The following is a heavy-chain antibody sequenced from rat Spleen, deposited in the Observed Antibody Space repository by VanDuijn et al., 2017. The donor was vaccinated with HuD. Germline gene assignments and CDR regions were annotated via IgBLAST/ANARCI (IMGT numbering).Heavy chain of an antibody. V-gene: IGHV5-29*01. D-gene: IGHD1-2*01. CDR1: GFTFSDYG. CDR3: AAHPLYSSPDY. Sequence: EVQLVESDGGLVQPGRSLNLSCAASGFTFSDYGVAWVRQAPTKGLEWVATINYDGGTPYYRDSVKGQFTISRDNAQNTLYLQMNSLRSEDTATYYCAAHPLYSSPDYWGQGVKVTVSS. J-gene: IGHJ2*01. CDR2: INYDGGTP.